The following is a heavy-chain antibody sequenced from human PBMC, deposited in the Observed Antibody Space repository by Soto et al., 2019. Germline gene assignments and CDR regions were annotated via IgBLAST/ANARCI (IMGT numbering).Heavy chain of an antibody. CDR1: GGSLTDHY. CDR3: GRGNDWKSSTFAL. CDR2: VYYSAST. Sequence: QVQLQESGPGLVKPSETLSLTCTVAGGSLTDHYWNWFRQAPGKGLHWIGYVYYSASTNSNSSRKSRVTMSVDTSKNQFSLTLRYVSAADTAVYDCGRGNDWKSSTFALGGQGTMASVSS. J-gene: IGHJ3*01. D-gene: IGHD2-21*01. V-gene: IGHV4-59*11.